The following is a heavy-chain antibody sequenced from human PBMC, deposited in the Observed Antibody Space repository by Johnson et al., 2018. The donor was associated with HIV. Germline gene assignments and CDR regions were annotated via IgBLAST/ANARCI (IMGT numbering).Heavy chain of an antibody. J-gene: IGHJ3*02. V-gene: IGHV3-11*04. CDR3: AKDRGTTRAFDI. Sequence: QVQLVESGGGLIQPGGSLRLSCAASGFTFSDYYMSWIRQAPGKGLEWVSYISSSGSTTYYADSVKGRFTISRDNSKNTLYLQMNSLRAEDTAVYYCAKDRGTTRAFDIWGQGTMVTVSS. D-gene: IGHD2/OR15-2a*01. CDR2: ISSSGSTT. CDR1: GFTFSDYY.